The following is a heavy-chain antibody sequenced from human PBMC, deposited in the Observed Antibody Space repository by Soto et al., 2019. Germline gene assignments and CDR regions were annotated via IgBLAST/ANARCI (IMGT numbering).Heavy chain of an antibody. CDR1: GGSISSGPYS. J-gene: IGHJ6*02. D-gene: IGHD2-2*01. V-gene: IGHV4-39*01. Sequence: SETLSLTYTVSGGSISSGPYSWGWIRQPPGKGLEWIGTFYYSGSTYYNPSLESRVTISVDTSKNQFSLKVSSVTAADTAVYYCARLGGYCTITSCYGYYGMDVWGQGTTVTVSS. CDR3: ARLGGYCTITSCYGYYGMDV. CDR2: FYYSGST.